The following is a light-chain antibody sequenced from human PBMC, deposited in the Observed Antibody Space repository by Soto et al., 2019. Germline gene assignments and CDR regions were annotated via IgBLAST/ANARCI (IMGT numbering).Light chain of an antibody. J-gene: IGKJ4*01. V-gene: IGKV1-5*03. CDR2: KAS. CDR1: QNINSW. CDR3: QQYESFFPFT. Sequence: DIQMTQSPSTLSASVGDRVTITCRASQNINSWLAWYQQKPGKAPKLLIYKASNLESGVPSRFSGSGSGTDFTLTISSLQPDDFATYHCQQYESFFPFTFGGGTKVEIK.